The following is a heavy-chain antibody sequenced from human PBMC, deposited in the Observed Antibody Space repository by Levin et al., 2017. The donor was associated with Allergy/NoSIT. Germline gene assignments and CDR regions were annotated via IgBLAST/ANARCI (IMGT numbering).Heavy chain of an antibody. D-gene: IGHD5-18*01. CDR2: ISSNGGST. V-gene: IGHV3-64D*06. CDR1: GFTFSSYA. J-gene: IGHJ4*02. Sequence: PGGSLRLSCSASGFTFSSYAMHWVRQAPGKGLEYVSAISSNGGSTYYADSVKGRFTISRDNSKNTLYLQMSSLRAEDTAVYYCVKDFIQLWPTGPFDYWGQGTLVTVSS. CDR3: VKDFIQLWPTGPFDY.